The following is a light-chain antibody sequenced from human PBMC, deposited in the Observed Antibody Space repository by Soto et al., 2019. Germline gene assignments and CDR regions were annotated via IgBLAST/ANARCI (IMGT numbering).Light chain of an antibody. CDR1: SSDVGGYNY. J-gene: IGLJ1*01. CDR3: SSYSSSSTRDV. V-gene: IGLV2-14*01. CDR2: EVS. Sequence: QSVLTQPASVSGSPGQSITISCTGTSSDVGGYNYVSWYQQYPGKAPKLIIYEVSNRPSGVSYRFSGSRSGNTASLTISGLQAEDEADYYCSSYSSSSTRDVFGTGTKVTVL.